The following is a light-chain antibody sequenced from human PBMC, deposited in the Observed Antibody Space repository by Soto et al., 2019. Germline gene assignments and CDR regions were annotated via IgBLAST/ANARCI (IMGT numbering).Light chain of an antibody. CDR2: AAS. CDR1: QSISSY. CDR3: QQSYSTLPCT. V-gene: IGKV1-39*01. Sequence: DIQLRQSPSSLSASVGGRVTITCRESQSISSYLNWYQQKPGKAPKLLIYAASSLQSGVPSRFSGSGSGTDFTLTISSLQPEDFATYYCQQSYSTLPCTFGQGTRLEIK. J-gene: IGKJ5*01.